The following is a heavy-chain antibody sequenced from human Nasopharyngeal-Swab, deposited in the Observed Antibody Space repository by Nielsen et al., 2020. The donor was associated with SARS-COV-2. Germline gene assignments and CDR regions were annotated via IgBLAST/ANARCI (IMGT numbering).Heavy chain of an antibody. V-gene: IGHV4-39*01. CDR2: IYYSGST. J-gene: IGHJ5*02. D-gene: IGHD6-19*01. Sequence: ISHSPGQGLAWIGRIYYSGSTSYNPSLKSRVTISVDTSKNQFSLKLSSVTAADTAVYYCARHISSGGSGWYGWFDPWGQGTLVTVSS. CDR3: ARHISSGGSGWYGWFDP.